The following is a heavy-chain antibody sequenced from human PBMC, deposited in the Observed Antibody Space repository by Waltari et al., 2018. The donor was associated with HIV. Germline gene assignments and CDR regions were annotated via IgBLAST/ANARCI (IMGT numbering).Heavy chain of an antibody. D-gene: IGHD3-3*01. J-gene: IGHJ4*02. V-gene: IGHV4-34*01. CDR2: INHSGST. CDR3: ARTFGVVISFDY. Sequence: QVQLQQWGAGLLKPSETLSLTCAVYGGSFSGYYWSWIRQPPGKGLEWIGEINHSGSTNYNPSLKSRVTISVDTSKNQFSLKLSSVTAADTAVYYCARTFGVVISFDYWGQGTLVTVSS. CDR1: GGSFSGYY.